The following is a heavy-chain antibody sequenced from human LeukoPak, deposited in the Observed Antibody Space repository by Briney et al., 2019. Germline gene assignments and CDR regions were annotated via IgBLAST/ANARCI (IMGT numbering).Heavy chain of an antibody. Sequence: GGSLRLSCVASGFTFGKYWMSWVRQAPGKGLEWVANIKLDGSEKNYADSVKGRFTISRDNSKNTLYLQMNSLRAEDTAVYYCARDSDTAMVMSYFDYWGQGTLVTVSS. CDR2: IKLDGSEK. V-gene: IGHV3-7*01. J-gene: IGHJ4*02. CDR3: ARDSDTAMVMSYFDY. D-gene: IGHD5-18*01. CDR1: GFTFGKYW.